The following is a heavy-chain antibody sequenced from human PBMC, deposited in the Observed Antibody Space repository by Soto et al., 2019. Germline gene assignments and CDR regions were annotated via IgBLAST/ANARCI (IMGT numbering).Heavy chain of an antibody. Sequence: QVQLVPSGAEVKKPGASVKVSCKASGYTFTSYGISWVRQAPGPGLEWMGWISAYKGNTNYATKLQGRVTMTTHTSTSKAYMELWSLRSDGTAVYYCARYGDYAGNWFDPWGQGDLVTVSS. J-gene: IGHJ5*02. D-gene: IGHD4-17*01. CDR2: ISAYKGNT. CDR1: GYTFTSYG. V-gene: IGHV1-18*01. CDR3: ARYGDYAGNWFDP.